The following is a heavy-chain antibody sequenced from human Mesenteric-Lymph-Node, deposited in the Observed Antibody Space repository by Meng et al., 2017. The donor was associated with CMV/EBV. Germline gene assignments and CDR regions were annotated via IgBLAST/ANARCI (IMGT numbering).Heavy chain of an antibody. J-gene: IGHJ5*02. Sequence: GESLKISCAASGLTFTSYTMFWVRQAPGKGLEYVSGITSGGSTFYADSVKGRFTISRDNSKNTLYLQMGSLRTEDMAVYYCATSVAGTYSWFDPWGQGTLVTVYS. V-gene: IGHV3-64*02. D-gene: IGHD6-19*01. CDR2: ITSGGST. CDR1: GLTFTSYT. CDR3: ATSVAGTYSWFDP.